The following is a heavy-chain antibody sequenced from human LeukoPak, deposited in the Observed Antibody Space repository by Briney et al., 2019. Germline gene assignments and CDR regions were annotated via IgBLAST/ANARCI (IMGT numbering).Heavy chain of an antibody. CDR3: ARGYQLPFL. V-gene: IGHV4-30-2*01. D-gene: IGHD2-2*01. CDR1: GGSISSGGYS. Sequence: SETLSLTCAVSGGSISSGGYSWSWIRQPPGKGLEWIGYIYHSGSTYYNPSLKSRVTISVDRSKNQFSLKLSSVTAADTAVYYCARGYQLPFLWGQGTMVTVPS. CDR2: IYHSGST. J-gene: IGHJ3*01.